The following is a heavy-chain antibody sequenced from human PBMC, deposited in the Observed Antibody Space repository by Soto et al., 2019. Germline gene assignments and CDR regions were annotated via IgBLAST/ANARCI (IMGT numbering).Heavy chain of an antibody. CDR1: EFSFDDYA. CDR3: AKSSVWYPYFDS. CDR2: ITYTGVST. D-gene: IGHD6-13*01. V-gene: IGHV3-23*01. Sequence: GGSPRLSCAASEFSFDDYAMSWVRQAPGKGLEWVSSITYTGVSTYYADSVKGRFTISRDNSRDTLFLQMNSLRAEDTAIYYCAKSSVWYPYFDSWGQGTLVTVSS. J-gene: IGHJ4*02.